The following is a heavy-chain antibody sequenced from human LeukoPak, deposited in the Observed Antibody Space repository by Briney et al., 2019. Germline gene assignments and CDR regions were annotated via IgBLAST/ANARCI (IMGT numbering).Heavy chain of an antibody. V-gene: IGHV3-23*01. Sequence: GGSLRLSCEASGFTFSNHAMSWVRQAPGKGLECVSAISGSGGSTYYADSVRGRFTISRDSSRNTLYLQMHSLRAEDMAVYYCAKGLDYYGSGGGMDVWGQGTTVTVSS. CDR1: GFTFSNHA. J-gene: IGHJ6*02. CDR2: ISGSGGST. D-gene: IGHD3-10*01. CDR3: AKGLDYYGSGGGMDV.